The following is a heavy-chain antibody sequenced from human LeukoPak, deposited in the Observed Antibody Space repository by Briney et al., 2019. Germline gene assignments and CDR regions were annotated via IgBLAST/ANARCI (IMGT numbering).Heavy chain of an antibody. CDR1: GGSISSYY. CDR3: ARQVATKGEWAFDV. CDR2: IYYSGST. J-gene: IGHJ3*01. D-gene: IGHD5-12*01. V-gene: IGHV4-59*01. Sequence: SETLSLTCTVSGGSISSYYWNWIRQPPGKGLEWIGYIYYSGSTNYNPSLKSRVTISVDTSKNQFSLKLNSVTAADTAVYYCARQVATKGEWAFDVWGQGKMVTVSS.